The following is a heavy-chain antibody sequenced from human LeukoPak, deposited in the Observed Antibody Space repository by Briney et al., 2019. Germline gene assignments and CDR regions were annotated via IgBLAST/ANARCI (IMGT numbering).Heavy chain of an antibody. J-gene: IGHJ4*02. CDR1: GFTFSSYS. V-gene: IGHV3-21*01. CDR2: VTSSSYI. Sequence: GGSLRLSCAASGFTFSSYSMNWVRQAPGKGLELVSSVTSSSYIYYADSVKGRFTISRDNAKNSLYLQMNSLRAEDTAVYYCARDLVLYGDYWGQGTLVTVSS. CDR3: ARDLVLYGDY. D-gene: IGHD4-17*01.